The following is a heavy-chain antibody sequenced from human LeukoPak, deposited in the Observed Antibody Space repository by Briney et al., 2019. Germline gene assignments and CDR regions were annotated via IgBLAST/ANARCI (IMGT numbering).Heavy chain of an antibody. V-gene: IGHV4-38-2*02. Sequence: SETLSLTCTVTDYSISSGYFWGWIRQPPGKGLEWIGIIHSGQSPYYSPSLESRITISIDTSKNQFSLKLHSVTAADTAVYYCARGGGVRFGSGRRPGNWFDPWGQGTLVIVSS. D-gene: IGHD3-16*01. CDR1: DYSISSGYF. J-gene: IGHJ5*02. CDR2: IHSGQSP. CDR3: ARGGGVRFGSGRRPGNWFDP.